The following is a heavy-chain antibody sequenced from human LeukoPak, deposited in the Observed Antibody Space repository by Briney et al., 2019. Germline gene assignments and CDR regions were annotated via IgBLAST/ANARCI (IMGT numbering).Heavy chain of an antibody. Sequence: SETLSLTCAVYGGSFSGYHWSWIRQPPGKGLEWIGEINHSGSTNYNPSLKSRVTISVDTSKNQFSLKLSSVTAADTAVYYCARASPIRYFDWLPYTAMPSGAFDTWGQGTMVTVSS. CDR1: GGSFSGYH. V-gene: IGHV4-34*01. CDR3: ARASPIRYFDWLPYTAMPSGAFDT. D-gene: IGHD3-9*01. CDR2: INHSGST. J-gene: IGHJ3*02.